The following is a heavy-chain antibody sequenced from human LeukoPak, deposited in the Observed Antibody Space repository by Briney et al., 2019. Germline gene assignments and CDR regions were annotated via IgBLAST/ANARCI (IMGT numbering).Heavy chain of an antibody. CDR1: GGSFSGYY. D-gene: IGHD6-6*01. CDR3: ARIIAARPSMPLDY. J-gene: IGHJ4*02. CDR2: INHSGST. V-gene: IGHV4-34*01. Sequence: SETLSLTCAVYGGSFSGYYWSWIRQPPGKGLEWIGEINHSGSTNYNPSLKSRVTISVDTSKNQFSLKLSSVTAADTAVYYCARIIAARPSMPLDYWGQGTLVTVSS.